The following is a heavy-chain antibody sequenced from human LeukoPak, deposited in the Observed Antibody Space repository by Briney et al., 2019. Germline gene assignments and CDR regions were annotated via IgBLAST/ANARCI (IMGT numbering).Heavy chain of an antibody. D-gene: IGHD6-19*01. J-gene: IGHJ4*02. CDR1: GFTFSSYG. CDR3: AKKRGIAVAGPLDY. Sequence: GGTLRLSCAASGFTFSSYGMSWVRQAPGKGLEWVSAISGSGGSTYYADSVKGRFTISRDNSKNTLYLQMNSLRAEDTAVYYCAKKRGIAVAGPLDYWGQGTLVTVSS. V-gene: IGHV3-23*01. CDR2: ISGSGGST.